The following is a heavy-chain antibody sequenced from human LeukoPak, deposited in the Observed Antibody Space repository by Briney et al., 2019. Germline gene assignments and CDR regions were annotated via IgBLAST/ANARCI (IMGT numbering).Heavy chain of an antibody. V-gene: IGHV3-30*18. CDR1: GFTFSSYG. D-gene: IGHD3-10*01. CDR3: AKGPTMVRGVITNFAEYFQH. Sequence: GGSLRLSCAASGFTFSSYGMHWVRQAPGKGLEWVAVISYDGSNKYYADSVKGRFTISRDNSKNTLYLQMNSLRAEDTAVYYCAKGPTMVRGVITNFAEYFQHWGQGTLVTVSS. J-gene: IGHJ1*01. CDR2: ISYDGSNK.